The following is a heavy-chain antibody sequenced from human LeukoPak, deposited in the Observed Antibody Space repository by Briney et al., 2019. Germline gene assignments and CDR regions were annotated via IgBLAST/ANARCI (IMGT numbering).Heavy chain of an antibody. V-gene: IGHV4-39*01. J-gene: IGHJ4*02. CDR1: GGSISSISYY. Sequence: SETPSLTCTVSGGSISSISYYWGWIRQPPGKGLEWIGRIYYSLSTYYNPSLNSRVTISVDTSKNQFSLKLSSVTAADTAVYYCARHVGGSRYYDFWSGFYTDYWGQGTLVTVSS. CDR2: IYYSLST. D-gene: IGHD3-3*01. CDR3: ARHVGGSRYYDFWSGFYTDY.